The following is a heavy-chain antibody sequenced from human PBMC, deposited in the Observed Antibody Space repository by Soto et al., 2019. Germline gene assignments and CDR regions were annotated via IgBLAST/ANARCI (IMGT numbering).Heavy chain of an antibody. CDR3: TTDPIVVVPAANDYYYYMDV. CDR1: ELTFSNAS. J-gene: IGHJ6*03. Sequence: PGGALIPSCAASELTFSNASISCVRQAPGKWLEGVGGIKSKTDGGTTDYAAPVKGRFTISRDDSKNTLYLQMNSLKTEDTAVYYCTTDPIVVVPAANDYYYYMDVCGKGTTVTVSS. D-gene: IGHD2-2*01. V-gene: IGHV3-15*01. CDR2: IKSKTDGGTT.